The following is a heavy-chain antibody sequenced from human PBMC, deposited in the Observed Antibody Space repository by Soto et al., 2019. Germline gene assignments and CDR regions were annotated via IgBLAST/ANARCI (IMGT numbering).Heavy chain of an antibody. D-gene: IGHD6-19*01. J-gene: IGHJ3*02. CDR3: AHRIAVAAPQDDAFDI. CDR2: IYWDDDK. CDR1: GFSLSTSGVG. Sequence: QITLKESGPTLVKPTQTLTLTCTFSGFSLSTSGVGVGWIRQPPGKALEWLALIYWDDDKRYSPSLKSRLTITXGTAKXXVVLTMTNMDPVDTATYYCAHRIAVAAPQDDAFDIWGQGTMVTVSS. V-gene: IGHV2-5*02.